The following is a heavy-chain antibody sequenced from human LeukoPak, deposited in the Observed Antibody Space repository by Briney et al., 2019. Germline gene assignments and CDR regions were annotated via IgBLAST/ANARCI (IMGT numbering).Heavy chain of an antibody. V-gene: IGHV4-30-2*01. Sequence: SETLSLTCTVSGGSISSGGYSWSWIRQPPGKGLEWIGYIYHSGSTYCNPSLKSRVTISVDRSKNQFSLKLSSVTAADTAVYYCARGHERDGYKPLPFDYWGQGTLVTVSS. D-gene: IGHD5-24*01. J-gene: IGHJ4*02. CDR1: GGSISSGGYS. CDR3: ARGHERDGYKPLPFDY. CDR2: IYHSGST.